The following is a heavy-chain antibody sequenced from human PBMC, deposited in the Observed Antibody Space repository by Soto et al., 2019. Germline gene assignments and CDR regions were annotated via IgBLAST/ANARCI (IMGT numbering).Heavy chain of an antibody. CDR1: GFTFSSYD. CDR2: IGTAGDT. CDR3: ARESIVGATGHYYGMDV. V-gene: IGHV3-13*01. J-gene: IGHJ6*02. D-gene: IGHD1-26*01. Sequence: GGSLRLSCAASGFTFSSYDMHWVRQVTGKGLEWVSAIGTAGDTYYPGSVKGRFTISRENAKNSLYLQMNSLRAGDTAVYYCARESIVGATGHYYGMDVWGQGTTVTVSS.